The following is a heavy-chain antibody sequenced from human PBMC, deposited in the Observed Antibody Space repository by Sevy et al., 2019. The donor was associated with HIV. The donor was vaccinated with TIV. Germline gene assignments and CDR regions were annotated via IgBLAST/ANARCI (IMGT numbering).Heavy chain of an antibody. CDR1: GYTFTGYY. CDR2: INPNSGGT. Sequence: ASVKVSCKASGYTFTGYYMHWVRQAPGQGLEWMGWINPNSGGTNYAQKFQGRVTMTRDTSISTAYMELSRLRSVDTAVYYCAVGYCSSTSCHIPHWYFDYWGQGTLVTVSS. J-gene: IGHJ4*02. V-gene: IGHV1-2*02. D-gene: IGHD2-2*02. CDR3: AVGYCSSTSCHIPHWYFDY.